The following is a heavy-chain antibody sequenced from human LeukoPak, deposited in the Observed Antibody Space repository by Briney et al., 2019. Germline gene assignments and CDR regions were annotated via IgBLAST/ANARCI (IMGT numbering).Heavy chain of an antibody. CDR2: INHSGST. CDR3: ARSSYTPLDS. D-gene: IGHD1-1*01. J-gene: IGHJ4*02. Sequence: SETLSLTCAVYGGSFSGYYWSWIRQPPGKGLEWIGEINHSGSTNYNPSLKSRVTISVDTSKNQFSLKLSSVTAADTAVYYCARSSYTPLDSWGQGTLVTVSS. CDR1: GGSFSGYY. V-gene: IGHV4-34*01.